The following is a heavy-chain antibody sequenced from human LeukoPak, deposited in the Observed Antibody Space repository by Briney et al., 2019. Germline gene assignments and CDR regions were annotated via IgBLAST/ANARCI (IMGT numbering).Heavy chain of an antibody. CDR3: ATDLLLWFGEHNGPAY. CDR1: GFTFSSYA. Sequence: GGSLRLSCAASGFTFSSYAMSWVRQAPGKRLEWVSAISGSGGSTYYADSVKGRFTISRDNSKNTLYLQMNSLRAEDTAVYYCATDLLLWFGEHNGPAYWGQGTLVTVSS. J-gene: IGHJ4*02. V-gene: IGHV3-23*01. D-gene: IGHD3-10*01. CDR2: ISGSGGST.